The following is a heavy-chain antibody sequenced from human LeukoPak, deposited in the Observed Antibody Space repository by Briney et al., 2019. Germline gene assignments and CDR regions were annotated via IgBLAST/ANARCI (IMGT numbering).Heavy chain of an antibody. Sequence: PGGSLRLSCAASGFTFNNYWMHWVRQAPGKGLVWVSRINTDGSSTNYADSVKGRFTISRDNAKNTLYLQMNSLRAEDTAVYYCAKDEVSGFDYWGQGTLVTVSS. CDR3: AKDEVSGFDY. CDR1: GFTFNNYW. CDR2: INTDGSST. J-gene: IGHJ4*02. D-gene: IGHD3-10*01. V-gene: IGHV3-74*01.